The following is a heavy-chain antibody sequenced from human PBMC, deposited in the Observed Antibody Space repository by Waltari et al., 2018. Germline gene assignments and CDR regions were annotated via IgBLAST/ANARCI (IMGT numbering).Heavy chain of an antibody. CDR3: ARYFGSGSYYPY. V-gene: IGHV3-7*01. CDR1: GFTFSSYW. D-gene: IGHD3-10*01. CDR2: IKQDGREK. Sequence: EVQLVESGGGLVQPGGSLRLSCAASGFTFSSYWMSWVRQAPGKGLEGVANIKQDGREKYYVDSVKGRFTISRDNAQNSLYLQMNSLRAEDTAVYYCARYFGSGSYYPYWGQGTLVTVSS. J-gene: IGHJ4*02.